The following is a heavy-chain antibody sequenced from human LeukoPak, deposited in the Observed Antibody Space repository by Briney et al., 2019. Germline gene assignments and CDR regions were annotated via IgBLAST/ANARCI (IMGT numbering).Heavy chain of an antibody. CDR1: GFTSSNYW. V-gene: IGHV3-7*02. CDR2: IKQDGSQK. CDR3: ARIGDEIVAHNLDF. Sequence: GGSLRLSCAASGFTSSNYWMIWVRQAPGKGLEWVANIKQDGSQKKYVDSVKGRFTISRDNVMNSLSLRMSSLRAEDTAVYYCARIGDEIVAHNLDFWGQGTLVTVSS. J-gene: IGHJ4*02. D-gene: IGHD1-14*01.